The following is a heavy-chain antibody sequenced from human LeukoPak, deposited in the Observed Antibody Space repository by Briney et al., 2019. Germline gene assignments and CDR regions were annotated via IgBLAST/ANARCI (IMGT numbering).Heavy chain of an antibody. CDR2: IYYSGST. CDR3: ASTGNSLGFDY. J-gene: IGHJ4*02. CDR1: GGSISSYY. V-gene: IGHV4-59*01. D-gene: IGHD4-23*01. Sequence: SETLSLPCTVSGGSISSYYWSWIRQPPGKGLEWIGYIYYSGSTNYNPSLKSRVTISVDTSKNQFSLKLSYVTAADTAVYYCASTGNSLGFDYWGQGTLVTVSS.